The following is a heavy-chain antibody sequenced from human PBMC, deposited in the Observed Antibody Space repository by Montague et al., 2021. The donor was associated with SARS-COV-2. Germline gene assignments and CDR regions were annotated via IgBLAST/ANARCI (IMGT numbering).Heavy chain of an antibody. J-gene: IGHJ3*02. Sequence: SLRLSCAASGFTFDDYAMHWVRQAPGKGLEWVSLISGDGGSTYYADSVKGRFTISRDNSKNSLYLQMNSLRTEDTALYYCARRALYSSSYAFDIWGQGTMVTVPS. D-gene: IGHD6-6*01. V-gene: IGHV3-43*02. CDR2: ISGDGGST. CDR3: ARRALYSSSYAFDI. CDR1: GFTFDDYA.